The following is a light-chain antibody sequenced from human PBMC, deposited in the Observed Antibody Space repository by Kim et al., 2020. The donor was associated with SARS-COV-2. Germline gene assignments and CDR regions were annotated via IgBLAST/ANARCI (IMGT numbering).Light chain of an antibody. V-gene: IGKV3-11*01. Sequence: FPPGKRATPSVRPSRTITTYLAWYQQKPGQAPRLLIYDASNRATGIPARFSGSGSGTDFTLTISSLEPEDFAVYYCQQRDNWPITFGQGTRLEIK. CDR3: QQRDNWPIT. CDR1: RTITTY. CDR2: DAS. J-gene: IGKJ5*01.